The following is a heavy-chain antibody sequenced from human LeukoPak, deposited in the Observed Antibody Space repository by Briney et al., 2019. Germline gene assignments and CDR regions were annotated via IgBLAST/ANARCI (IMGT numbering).Heavy chain of an antibody. V-gene: IGHV3-23*01. D-gene: IGHD3-9*01. J-gene: IGHJ4*02. Sequence: ETLSLTCTVSGGSISSSSYYWGWIRQPPGKGLEWVSAISGSGGSTYYADSVKGRFTISRDNSKNTLYLQMNSLRAEDTAVYYCAKGPYYDILTGYYKEGFDYWGQGTLVTVSS. CDR2: ISGSGGST. CDR1: GGSISSSSYY. CDR3: AKGPYYDILTGYYKEGFDY.